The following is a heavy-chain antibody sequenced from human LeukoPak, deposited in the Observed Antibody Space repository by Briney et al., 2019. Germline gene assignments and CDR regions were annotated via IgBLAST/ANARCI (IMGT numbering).Heavy chain of an antibody. CDR1: GFTVSSNY. V-gene: IGHV3-53*01. Sequence: GSLRLSCAASGFTVSSNYMSWVRQAPGKGLGWGSVIYSGGSTYYADSVKGRFTISGDNSKNTLYLQMNSLRAEDTAVYYCARDGYYCSGGSCYDGMDVWGKGTTVTVSS. CDR3: ARDGYYCSGGSCYDGMDV. D-gene: IGHD2-15*01. CDR2: IYSGGST. J-gene: IGHJ6*04.